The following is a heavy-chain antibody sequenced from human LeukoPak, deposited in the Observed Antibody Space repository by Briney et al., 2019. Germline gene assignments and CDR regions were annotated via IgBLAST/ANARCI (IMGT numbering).Heavy chain of an antibody. CDR2: INSDGSST. J-gene: IGHJ4*02. CDR3: ARAGGFLEWLLADYFDY. D-gene: IGHD3-3*01. V-gene: IGHV3-74*01. CDR1: GFTFSSYC. Sequence: AGGSLRLSCAASGFTFSSYCVHWVRQAPGKGRVWVSRINSDGSSTSYADSVKGRFTISTDNSKNTLYLQMNSQRAEDTAVYYCARAGGFLEWLLADYFDYWGQGTLVTVSS.